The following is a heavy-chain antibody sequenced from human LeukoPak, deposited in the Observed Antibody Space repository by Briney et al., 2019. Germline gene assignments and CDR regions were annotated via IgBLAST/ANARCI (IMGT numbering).Heavy chain of an antibody. CDR1: GFDFSSNW. J-gene: IGHJ4*02. CDR2: LYTGGST. CDR3: ARTAPRGLVFDY. V-gene: IGHV3-53*01. Sequence: GGSLRLSCAASGFDFSSNWMHWVRHAPGKGLEWVSVLYTGGSTHYADSVKGRFTISRDISKNTVYLQMNSLRAEDTAVYYCARTAPRGLVFDYWGQGTLVTVSS. D-gene: IGHD1-14*01.